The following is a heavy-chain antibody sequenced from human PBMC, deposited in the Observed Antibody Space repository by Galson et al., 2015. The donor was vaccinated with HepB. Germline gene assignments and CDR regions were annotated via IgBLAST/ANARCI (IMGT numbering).Heavy chain of an antibody. CDR2: ISYDGSNK. D-gene: IGHD2-15*01. Sequence: SLRLSCAASGFTLSSYGMHWVRQAPGKGLEWVAVISYDGSNKYYADSVKGRFTISRDNSKNTLYLQMNSLRAEDTAVYYCAKGRVVAAIFYYDGMDVWGQGTTVTVSS. V-gene: IGHV3-30*18. J-gene: IGHJ6*02. CDR1: GFTLSSYG. CDR3: AKGRVVAAIFYYDGMDV.